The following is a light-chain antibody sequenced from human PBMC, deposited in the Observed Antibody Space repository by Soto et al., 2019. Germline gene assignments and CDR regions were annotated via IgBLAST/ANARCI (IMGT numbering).Light chain of an antibody. CDR3: QQTYNTPRT. J-gene: IGKJ5*01. V-gene: IGKV1-39*01. Sequence: DIQMTQSPSSLSASVVDRVTITCRASQSISGYLNWYQQKPGKAPKLLISAASSLQSGVPSRFSGSGSGTDFTLTISSLQPEDFATYYCQQTYNTPRTFGQGTRLEIK. CDR2: AAS. CDR1: QSISGY.